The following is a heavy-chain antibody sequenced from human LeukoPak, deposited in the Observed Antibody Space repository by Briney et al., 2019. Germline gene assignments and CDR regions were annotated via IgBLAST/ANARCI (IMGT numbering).Heavy chain of an antibody. CDR3: AKGTGKSTLNWLDP. D-gene: IGHD1-14*01. CDR2: ISYDGSNK. J-gene: IGHJ5*02. V-gene: IGHV3-30*04. CDR1: GFTFSSYA. Sequence: PGGSLRLSCAASGFTFSSYAMHWVRQAPGKGLEWVAVISYDGSNKYYADSVKGRFTISRDNSKNTLYLQMNSLRTEDTAFYYCAKGTGKSTLNWLDPWGQGTLVTVSS.